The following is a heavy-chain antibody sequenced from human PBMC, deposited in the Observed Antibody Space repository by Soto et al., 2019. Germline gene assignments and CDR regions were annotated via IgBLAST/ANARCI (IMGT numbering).Heavy chain of an antibody. CDR3: ARGLYGSSGTQGFEFDY. CDR2: INAGNGNT. CDR1: GYTFTSYA. D-gene: IGHD3-22*01. Sequence: QVQLVQSGAEVKKPGASVKVSCKASGYTFTSYAMHWVRQAPGQRLARMGRINAGNGNTKHSQKFPGRVTITRDTAESTAYMELSSLRSEDTAVYYCARGLYGSSGTQGFEFDYWGQGTLVTVSS. V-gene: IGHV1-3*01. J-gene: IGHJ4*02.